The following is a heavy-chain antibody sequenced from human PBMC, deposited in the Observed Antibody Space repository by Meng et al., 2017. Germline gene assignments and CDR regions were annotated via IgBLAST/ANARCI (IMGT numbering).Heavy chain of an antibody. Sequence: SVKVSCKASGGSFSSYAISWVRQAPGQGLEWMGGVIPFLDRADYAQKFQGRFTITTDESTTTIYMDLGSLTSDDTAVYFCARDARPYYSGSGSYYKVGKFDYWGQGVLVTVSS. CDR1: GGSFSSYA. CDR2: VIPFLDRA. J-gene: IGHJ4*02. CDR3: ARDARPYYSGSGSYYKVGKFDY. D-gene: IGHD3-10*01. V-gene: IGHV1-69*05.